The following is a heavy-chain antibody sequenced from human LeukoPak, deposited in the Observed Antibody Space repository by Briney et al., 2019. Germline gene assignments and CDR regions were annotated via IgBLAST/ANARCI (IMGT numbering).Heavy chain of an antibody. CDR2: IYPGDSDT. Sequence: GESLKISCQGSGYSFINYWIGWVRQMPGKGLEWMGIIYPGDSDTRYSPSFQGQVTISADKSISTAYLQWSSLKASDTAMYYCARHGGDCSSTICSYPFDYWGQGTLVTVSS. D-gene: IGHD2-2*01. J-gene: IGHJ4*02. CDR3: ARHGGDCSSTICSYPFDY. V-gene: IGHV5-51*01. CDR1: GYSFINYW.